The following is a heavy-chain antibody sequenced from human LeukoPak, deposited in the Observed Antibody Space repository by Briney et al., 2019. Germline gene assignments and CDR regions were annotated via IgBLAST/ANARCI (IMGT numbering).Heavy chain of an antibody. Sequence: GRSLRLSCAASGFTFSSYAMHWVRQAPGKGLEWVAVISYDGSNKYYADSVKGRFTISRDNSKNTLYLQMNSLRADDTAVYYCARKSPGTTKWCFDLWGRGTLVTVSS. CDR3: ARKSPGTTKWCFDL. V-gene: IGHV3-30*14. J-gene: IGHJ2*01. CDR2: ISYDGSNK. D-gene: IGHD1-7*01. CDR1: GFTFSSYA.